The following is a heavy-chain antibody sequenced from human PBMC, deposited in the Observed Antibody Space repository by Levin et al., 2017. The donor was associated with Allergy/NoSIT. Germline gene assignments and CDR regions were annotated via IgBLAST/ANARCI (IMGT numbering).Heavy chain of an antibody. Sequence: GESLKISCAASGFTFSDYYMSWIRQAPGKGLEWISYLSSSGSTFYYAGSVKGRFTISRDNAKNSLYLRLNGLLAEDTAVYYCARGGWLQTYPFDYWGQGTLVTVSS. CDR2: LSSSGSTF. J-gene: IGHJ4*02. V-gene: IGHV3-11*01. CDR3: ARGGWLQTYPFDY. D-gene: IGHD5-24*01. CDR1: GFTFSDYY.